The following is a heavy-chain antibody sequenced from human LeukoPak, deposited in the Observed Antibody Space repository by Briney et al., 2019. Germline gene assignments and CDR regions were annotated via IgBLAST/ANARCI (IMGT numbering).Heavy chain of an antibody. D-gene: IGHD1-1*01. Sequence: SVKVSCKASGGTFSSYAISWVRQAPGQGLEWMGGIIPIFGTANYAQKFQGRVTITADESTSTAYIELSSLRSEDTAVYYCARSRTTGTTWWAFDIWGQGTMVTVSS. CDR3: ARSRTTGTTWWAFDI. CDR2: IIPIFGTA. V-gene: IGHV1-69*13. CDR1: GGTFSSYA. J-gene: IGHJ3*02.